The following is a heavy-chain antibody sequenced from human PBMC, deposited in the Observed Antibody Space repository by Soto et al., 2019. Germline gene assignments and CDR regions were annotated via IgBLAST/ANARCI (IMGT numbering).Heavy chain of an antibody. Sequence: TLSLTCTVSGGSISSYYWSWIRQPPGKGLEWIGYIYYSGSTNYNPSLKSRVTISVDTSKNQFSLKLSSVTAADTAVYYCARGGTRYSSGWYGHYYYGMDVWGQGTTVTVS. CDR1: GGSISSYY. CDR3: ARGGTRYSSGWYGHYYYGMDV. D-gene: IGHD6-19*01. J-gene: IGHJ6*02. V-gene: IGHV4-59*01. CDR2: IYYSGST.